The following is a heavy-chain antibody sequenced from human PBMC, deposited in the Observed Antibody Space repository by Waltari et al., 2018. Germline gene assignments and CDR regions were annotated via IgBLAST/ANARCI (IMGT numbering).Heavy chain of an antibody. CDR1: GYSCTSYD. V-gene: IGHV1-8*01. Sequence: QVQLVQSGAEVKKPGASVTVSCRASGYSCTSYDITWVRLAPGQGLEWMGWMNPMSGNTGYARKFQGRVSMTGDPSINTAYMELSSLTFDDTAVYYCARAVRNQLLSEYWGQGTLVAVSS. CDR3: ARAVRNQLLSEY. CDR2: MNPMSGNT. D-gene: IGHD2-2*01. J-gene: IGHJ4*02.